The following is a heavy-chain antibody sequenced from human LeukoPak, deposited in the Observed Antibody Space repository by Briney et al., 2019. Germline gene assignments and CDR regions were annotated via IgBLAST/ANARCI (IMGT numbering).Heavy chain of an antibody. CDR3: AKGSKVLVFTGDHYMDV. V-gene: IGHV3-30*02. CDR1: GFTFSSYG. Sequence: GGSLRLSCAASGFTFSSYGMHWVRQAPGKGLEWVAFIRHDGSNKYYADSVKGRFTISRDNSKNTLYLQMNSLRAEDTAVYYCAKGSKVLVFTGDHYMDVWGKGTTVTISS. CDR2: IRHDGSNK. J-gene: IGHJ6*03. D-gene: IGHD3-22*01.